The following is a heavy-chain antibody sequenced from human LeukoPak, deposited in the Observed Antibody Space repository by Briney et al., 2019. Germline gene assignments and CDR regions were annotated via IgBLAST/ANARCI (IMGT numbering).Heavy chain of an antibody. Sequence: ASVKVSCKASGYTFDTYGISWVRQAPGQGLGWMGWTSGYNGHTKYAQKFHDRVTLTTDTSTSTAYMEMRSLRSDDTAVYYCARIQSAGTSDAFDIWGQGTMLTVS. J-gene: IGHJ3*02. CDR2: TSGYNGHT. V-gene: IGHV1-18*01. CDR3: ARIQSAGTSDAFDI. CDR1: GYTFDTYG. D-gene: IGHD3-10*01.